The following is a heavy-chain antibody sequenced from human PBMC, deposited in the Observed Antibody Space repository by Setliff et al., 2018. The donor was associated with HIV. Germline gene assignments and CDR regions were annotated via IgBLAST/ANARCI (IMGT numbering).Heavy chain of an antibody. Sequence: SETLSLTCAVYGGSFNSYYWSWIRQPPGKGLEWIGEINHSGSTNYNPSLKSRVTMSVDKSKNQFSLRLSSVTAADTAVYYCARARRAGSGPKYFQHWGQGTLVTVSS. CDR3: ARARRAGSGPKYFQH. CDR1: GGSFNSYY. J-gene: IGHJ1*01. CDR2: INHSGST. V-gene: IGHV4-34*01. D-gene: IGHD2-15*01.